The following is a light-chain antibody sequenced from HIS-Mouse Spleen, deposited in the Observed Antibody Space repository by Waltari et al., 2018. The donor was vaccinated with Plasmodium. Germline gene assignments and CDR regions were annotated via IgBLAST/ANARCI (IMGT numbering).Light chain of an antibody. CDR1: NIGSKS. J-gene: IGLJ1*01. CDR3: QVWDSSSDHYV. CDR2: DDS. V-gene: IGLV3-21*02. Sequence: SYVLTQPPSVSVAPGQTARITCGGNNIGSKSVHWYQQKPGQAPVLGVYDDSDRPSVIPEGCSGSSSGNTATLTISRVEAGDEADYYCQVWDSSSDHYVFGTGTKVTVL.